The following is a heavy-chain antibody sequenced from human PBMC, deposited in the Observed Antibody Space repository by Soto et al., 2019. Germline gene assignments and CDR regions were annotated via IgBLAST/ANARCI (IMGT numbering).Heavy chain of an antibody. CDR2: IIPIFGTA. Sequence: ASVKVSCKASGGSFSSYAISWVRQAPGQGLEWMGGIIPIFGTANYAQKFQGRVTITADESTSTAYMELSSLRSEDTAVYYCARRGQLDRSFYGMDVWGQGTTVTVSS. CDR3: ARRGQLDRSFYGMDV. J-gene: IGHJ6*02. CDR1: GGSFSSYA. D-gene: IGHD6-6*01. V-gene: IGHV1-69*13.